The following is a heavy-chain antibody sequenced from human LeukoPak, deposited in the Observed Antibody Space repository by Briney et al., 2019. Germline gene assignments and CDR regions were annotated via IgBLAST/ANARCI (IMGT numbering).Heavy chain of an antibody. D-gene: IGHD6-19*01. V-gene: IGHV3-23*01. CDR3: AKDGTGYSSGWFDY. CDR1: GFTFSSYA. CDR2: FSGSGGST. Sequence: GGSLRLSCAASGFTFSSYAMSWVRQAPGKGLEWVSAFSGSGGSTYYADSVKGRFTISRDNSKNTLYLQMNSLRAEDTAVYYCAKDGTGYSSGWFDYWGQGTLVTVSS. J-gene: IGHJ5*01.